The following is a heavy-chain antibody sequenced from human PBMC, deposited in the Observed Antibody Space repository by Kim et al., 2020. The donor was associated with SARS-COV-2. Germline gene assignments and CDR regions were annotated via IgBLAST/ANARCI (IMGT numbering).Heavy chain of an antibody. CDR2: IIPIFGIA. Sequence: SVKVSCKASGGTFSSYAISWVRQAPGQGLEWMGRIIPIFGIANYAQKFQGRVTITADKSTSTAYMELSSLRSEDTAVYYCARLYGRSSGYYNGWFDPWGQGTLVTVSS. J-gene: IGHJ5*02. CDR1: GGTFSSYA. D-gene: IGHD3-22*01. V-gene: IGHV1-69*04. CDR3: ARLYGRSSGYYNGWFDP.